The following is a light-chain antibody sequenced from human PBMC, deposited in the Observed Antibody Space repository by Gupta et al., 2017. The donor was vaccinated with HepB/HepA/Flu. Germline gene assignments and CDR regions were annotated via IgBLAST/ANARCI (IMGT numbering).Light chain of an antibody. V-gene: IGKV4-1*01. CDR1: QSVLYSSNNKNY. J-gene: IGKJ1*01. Sequence: DIVMTQSPDSLAVSLGERDTINCKSSQSVLYSSNNKNYLAWYQQKPGQPPKLPIYWASTRESGVPDRFSGSGSGTDFTLTISSLQAEDVAVYYCQQYYSSPETFGQGTKVEI. CDR2: WAS. CDR3: QQYYSSPET.